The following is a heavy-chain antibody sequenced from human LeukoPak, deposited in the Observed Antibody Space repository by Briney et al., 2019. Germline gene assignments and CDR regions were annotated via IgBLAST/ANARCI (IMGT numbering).Heavy chain of an antibody. J-gene: IGHJ4*02. CDR2: IKEDGSDK. CDR1: GFTFSNFW. D-gene: IGHD1-26*01. Sequence: GGSLRLSCAASGFTFSNFWMSWIRQAPGKGLEWVANIKEDGSDKNYVDSVQGRFTISRDNAKNALYPQMNGLRAEDTAAYFCGREIPGGTTSLDCWGQGTPVTVSS. CDR3: GREIPGGTTSLDC. V-gene: IGHV3-7*04.